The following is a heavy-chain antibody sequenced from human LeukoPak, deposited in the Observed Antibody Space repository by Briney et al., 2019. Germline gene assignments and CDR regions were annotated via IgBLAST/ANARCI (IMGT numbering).Heavy chain of an antibody. CDR2: IDHSRST. CDR1: GESFSGYY. CDR3: ARGKAMVRGVICYYYYYGMDV. D-gene: IGHD3-10*01. J-gene: IGHJ6*02. V-gene: IGHV4-34*01. Sequence: PSGTLSLTCVAYGESFSGYYWNWIRQSPGKGLEWIGEIDHSRSTNLNASFKSRVTISVDTSKNQFSLKLSSVTAADTAVYYCARGKAMVRGVICYYYYYGMDVWGQGTTVTVSS.